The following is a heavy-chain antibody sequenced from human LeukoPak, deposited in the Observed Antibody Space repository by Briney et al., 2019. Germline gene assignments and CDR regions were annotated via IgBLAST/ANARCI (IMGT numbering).Heavy chain of an antibody. CDR3: VRWEYCSGGSCYGGDY. Sequence: GESLKISCKGSGYSFTSYWIGWVRQMPGKGLEWMGIIYPGDSDTRYSPSFQGQVTISADKSISTAYLQWSSLKASDTTMYYCVRWEYCSGGSCYGGDYWGQGTLVTVSS. V-gene: IGHV5-51*01. CDR2: IYPGDSDT. CDR1: GYSFTSYW. D-gene: IGHD2-15*01. J-gene: IGHJ4*02.